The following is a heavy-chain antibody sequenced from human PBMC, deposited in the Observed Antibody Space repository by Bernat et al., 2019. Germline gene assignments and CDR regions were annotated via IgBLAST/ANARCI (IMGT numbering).Heavy chain of an antibody. CDR2: ISYDGSNK. Sequence: QVQLVESGGGVVQPGRSLRLSCAASGFTFSSYAMHWVRQAPGKGLEWVAVISYDGSNKYYADSVKGRFTISRDNSKNTPYLQMNSLRAEDTAVYYCAGYDSSGYYYGGWGFDYWGQGTLVTVSS. D-gene: IGHD3-22*01. V-gene: IGHV3-30-3*01. CDR1: GFTFSSYA. J-gene: IGHJ4*02. CDR3: AGYDSSGYYYGGWGFDY.